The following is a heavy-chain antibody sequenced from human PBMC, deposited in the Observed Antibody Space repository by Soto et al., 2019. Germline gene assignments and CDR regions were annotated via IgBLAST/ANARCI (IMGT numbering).Heavy chain of an antibody. V-gene: IGHV3-43*01. CDR2: ISWDGGSI. Sequence: PRGALKLSCEDSGGRLDDNKMHWVRQAPGKGLEWISLISWDGGSIDYADSIKGRFTVSRDNSKTSLYLHMHSLTSDDTAFYFCAKEGNGGSGLDSWGPGTVVTVS. J-gene: IGHJ5*01. CDR1: GGRLDDNK. CDR3: AKEGNGGSGLDS. D-gene: IGHD2-15*01.